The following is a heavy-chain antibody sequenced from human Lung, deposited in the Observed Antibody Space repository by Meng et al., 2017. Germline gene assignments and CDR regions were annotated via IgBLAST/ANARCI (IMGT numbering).Heavy chain of an antibody. J-gene: IGHJ1*01. Sequence: EGQLVGSGGCLVPPGGSLRLSCAASGFTFTDHWMHWVRQGPGKGLVWVSRINRDGTKPTYADSVKGRFTISRDNAKNTLYLQMNNLRAEDTAFYYCTNDRLNHWGQGALVTVSS. CDR1: GFTFTDHW. CDR2: INRDGTKP. D-gene: IGHD1-1*01. CDR3: TNDRLNH. V-gene: IGHV3-74*01.